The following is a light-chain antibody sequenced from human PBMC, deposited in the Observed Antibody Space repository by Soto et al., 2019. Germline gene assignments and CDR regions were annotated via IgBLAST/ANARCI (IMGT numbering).Light chain of an antibody. V-gene: IGLV2-11*01. J-gene: IGLJ1*01. Sequence: ALAQPRSVSGSPGQSVTISCTGTSSDIGGYNYVSWYQQHPGKAPKLMIYDVSKRPSGVPDRFSGSKSGNTASLTISGLQAEDEADYYCCSYAGSYTYVFGTGTKVTVL. CDR1: SSDIGGYNY. CDR2: DVS. CDR3: CSYAGSYTYV.